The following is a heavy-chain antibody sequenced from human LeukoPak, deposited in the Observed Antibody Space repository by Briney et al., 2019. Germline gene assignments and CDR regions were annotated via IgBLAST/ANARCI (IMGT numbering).Heavy chain of an antibody. Sequence: GGSLRLSCAASGFTFSDYYMSWIRQAPGKGLEWVSYISSSGSTIYYADSVKGRFTISRDNAKNSLYLQMNSPRAEDTAVYYCASYSGSYYFFLDYWGQGTLVTVSS. CDR2: ISSSGSTI. D-gene: IGHD1-26*01. J-gene: IGHJ4*02. CDR1: GFTFSDYY. V-gene: IGHV3-11*01. CDR3: ASYSGSYYFFLDY.